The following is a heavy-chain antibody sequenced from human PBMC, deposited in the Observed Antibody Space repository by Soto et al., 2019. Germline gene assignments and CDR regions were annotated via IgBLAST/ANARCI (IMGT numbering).Heavy chain of an antibody. CDR2: ISSSSSTI. CDR1: GFTFSSYS. V-gene: IGHV3-48*02. CDR3: ARDKKRSGSSSHRVYYYYGMDV. D-gene: IGHD6-6*01. J-gene: IGHJ6*02. Sequence: GGSLRLSCAASGFTFSSYSMNWVRQAPGKGLEWVSYISSSSSTIYYADSVKGRFTISRDNAKNSLYLQMNSLRDEDTAVYYCARDKKRSGSSSHRVYYYYGMDVWGQGTTVTVSS.